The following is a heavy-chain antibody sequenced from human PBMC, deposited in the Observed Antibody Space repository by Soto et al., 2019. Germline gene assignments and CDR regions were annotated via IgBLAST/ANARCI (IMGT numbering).Heavy chain of an antibody. CDR3: ARLYSVNWFDP. Sequence: QVQLVQSGGEVKKPGASVKVSCKASGYTFTSYGISWVRQAPGQGLEWRGWISAYNGNTNYAQKFQGRVTMTTDTPTSTAYMELGSLRSDDTAVYYCARLYSVNWFDPWGQGTLVTVSS. J-gene: IGHJ5*02. V-gene: IGHV1-18*01. CDR2: ISAYNGNT. CDR1: GYTFTSYG. D-gene: IGHD2-8*01.